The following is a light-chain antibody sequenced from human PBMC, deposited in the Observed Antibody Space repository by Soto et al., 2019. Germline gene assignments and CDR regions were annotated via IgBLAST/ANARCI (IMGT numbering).Light chain of an antibody. CDR1: QSISSY. CDR3: QQSYSSPVT. V-gene: IGKV1-39*01. Sequence: DIQMTQSPSSLSASVGDRVTITCRASQSISSYVNWYQQKPGKAPNLLIYGASNLQSGVPSRFSGSESGTESTLTISSLRPEDFATYYCQQSYSSPVTFGQGTRLDIK. J-gene: IGKJ5*01. CDR2: GAS.